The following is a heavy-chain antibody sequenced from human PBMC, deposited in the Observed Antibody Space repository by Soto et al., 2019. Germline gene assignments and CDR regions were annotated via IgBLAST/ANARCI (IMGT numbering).Heavy chain of an antibody. V-gene: IGHV4-34*01. CDR1: GGSLSGYY. CDR3: ARGSRDYYYYGMDV. CDR2: INHSGST. J-gene: IGHJ6*02. D-gene: IGHD3-10*01. Sequence: PSETLSLTCAVYGGSLSGYYWSWIRQPPGKGLEWIGEINHSGSTNYNPSLKSRVTISVDTSKNQFSLNLSSVTAADTAVYYCARGSRDYYYYGMDVWGQGTTVTVSS.